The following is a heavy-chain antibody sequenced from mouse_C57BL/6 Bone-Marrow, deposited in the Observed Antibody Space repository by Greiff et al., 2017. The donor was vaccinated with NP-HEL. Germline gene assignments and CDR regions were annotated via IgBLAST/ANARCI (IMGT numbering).Heavy chain of an antibody. D-gene: IGHD2-4*01. J-gene: IGHJ4*01. CDR2: IDPANGNT. CDR1: GFNIKNTY. CDR3: AAPVYYDYDVGYAMDY. V-gene: IGHV14-3*01. Sequence: EVQLQQSVAELVRPGASVKLSCTASGFNIKNTYMHWVKQRPEQGLEWIGRIDPANGNTKYAPKFQGKATITADTSSNTAYLQLSSLTSEDTAIYYCAAPVYYDYDVGYAMDYWGQGTSVTVSS.